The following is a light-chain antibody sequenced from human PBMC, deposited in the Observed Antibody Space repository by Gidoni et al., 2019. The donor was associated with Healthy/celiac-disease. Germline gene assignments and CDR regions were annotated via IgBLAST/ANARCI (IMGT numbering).Light chain of an antibody. V-gene: IGLV3-1*01. CDR3: QAWDSSTAV. J-gene: IGLJ2*01. Sequence: SYDLTQPPSVSVPPGQTASIPCSGDKLGDKYACWYQQKPGQSPVLVIYQDSKRPSGIPERFSGSNSGNTATLTISGTQAMDEADYYCQAWDSSTAVFGGGTKLTVL. CDR1: KLGDKY. CDR2: QDS.